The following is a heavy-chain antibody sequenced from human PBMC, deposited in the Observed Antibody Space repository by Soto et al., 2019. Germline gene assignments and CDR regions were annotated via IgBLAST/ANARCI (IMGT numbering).Heavy chain of an antibody. D-gene: IGHD2-15*01. V-gene: IGHV3-48*02. Sequence: GGSLRLSCAASGFTFSSYSMNWVRQAPGKGLEWVSYISSSSTIYYADSVKGRFTISRDNAKNSLYLQMNSLRDEDTAVYYCARDIVVVVAALDNDAFDIWGQGTMVTVSS. CDR1: GFTFSSYS. J-gene: IGHJ3*02. CDR3: ARDIVVVVAALDNDAFDI. CDR2: ISSSSTI.